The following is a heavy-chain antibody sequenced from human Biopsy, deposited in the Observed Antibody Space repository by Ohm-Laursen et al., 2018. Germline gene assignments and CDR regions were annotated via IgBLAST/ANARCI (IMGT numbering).Heavy chain of an antibody. V-gene: IGHV1-69*13. CDR1: GAIFSNYA. CDR2: IIPLFGAP. D-gene: IGHD4-17*01. CDR3: ARLAQIYGDSPFDP. Sequence: AASVKVSCKASGAIFSNYAITWVRQAPGQRLEWMGGIIPLFGAPNYAQKFQGRLTITADESKSTTYMELSSLRSEDTAVYYCARLAQIYGDSPFDPWGQGTLVTVSS. J-gene: IGHJ5*02.